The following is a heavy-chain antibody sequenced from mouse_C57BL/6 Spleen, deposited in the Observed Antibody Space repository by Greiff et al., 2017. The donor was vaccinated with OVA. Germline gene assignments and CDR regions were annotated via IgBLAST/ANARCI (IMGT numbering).Heavy chain of an antibody. D-gene: IGHD4-1*01. CDR1: GYTFTSYW. CDR2: IDPSDSYT. J-gene: IGHJ3*01. V-gene: IGHV1-69*01. Sequence: VQLQQPGAELVMPGASVKLSCKASGYTFTSYWMHWVKQRPGQGLEWIGEIDPSDSYTNYNQKFKGKSTLTVDKSSSTAYMQLSSLTSEDSAVYYCARGVGRREGWFAYWGQGTLVTVSA. CDR3: ARGVGRREGWFAY.